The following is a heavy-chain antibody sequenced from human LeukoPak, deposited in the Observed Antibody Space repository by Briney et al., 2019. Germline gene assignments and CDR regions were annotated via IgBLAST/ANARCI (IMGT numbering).Heavy chain of an antibody. D-gene: IGHD5-18*01. CDR2: IGRSGDRTT. CDR1: GFTFSIYS. Sequence: PGGSLRLSCAASGFTFSIYSLNWVRQAPGKGLEWVAYIGRSGDRTTKYADSVKGRFTISRDNAENSLFLQMNSLRAEDTAVYYCARVSDADTAMVSYYYYGMDVWGQGTTVTVSS. CDR3: ARVSDADTAMVSYYYYGMDV. J-gene: IGHJ6*02. V-gene: IGHV3-48*04.